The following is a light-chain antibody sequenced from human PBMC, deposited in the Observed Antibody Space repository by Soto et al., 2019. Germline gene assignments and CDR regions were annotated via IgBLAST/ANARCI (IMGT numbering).Light chain of an antibody. CDR1: QSVSSN. CDR2: GAS. V-gene: IGKV3-15*01. CDR3: QHYSNWPPT. Sequence: EIVMTQSPATLSVSPGERATLSCRASQSVSSNLAWYQQKPGQAPRLLIYGASTRATGIPARFSGSGSGTEFTLTISSLQSEDFAVYYCQHYSNWPPTFGPGTKVDIK. J-gene: IGKJ3*01.